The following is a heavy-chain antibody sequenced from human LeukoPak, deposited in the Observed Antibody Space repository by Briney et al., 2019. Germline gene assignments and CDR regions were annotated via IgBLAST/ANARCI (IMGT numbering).Heavy chain of an antibody. V-gene: IGHV3-74*01. CDR3: TRSYTGSLKFDY. Sequence: GGSLRLSCAASGFTFSSYWMHWVRQAPGKGLVWVSRFSSDGSSTNYADSVKGRFTISRDNAKNTLYLQMNSLKTEDTAVYYCTRSYTGSLKFDYWGQGTLVTVSS. J-gene: IGHJ4*02. CDR2: FSSDGSST. D-gene: IGHD3-10*01. CDR1: GFTFSSYW.